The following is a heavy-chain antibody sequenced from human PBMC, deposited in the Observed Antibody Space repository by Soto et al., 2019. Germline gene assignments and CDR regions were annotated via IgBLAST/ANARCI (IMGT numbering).Heavy chain of an antibody. V-gene: IGHV1-3*01. CDR2: INAGNGNT. CDR1: GYTFTSYA. D-gene: IGHD6-19*01. J-gene: IGHJ4*02. CDR3: ARVEQWLVEGILN. Sequence: ASVKVSCKASGYTFTSYAMHWVRQAPGQRLEWMGWINAGNGNTKYSQKFQGRVTITRDTSASTAYMELSSLRSEDTAVYYCARVEQWLVEGILNWGQGTLVTVSS.